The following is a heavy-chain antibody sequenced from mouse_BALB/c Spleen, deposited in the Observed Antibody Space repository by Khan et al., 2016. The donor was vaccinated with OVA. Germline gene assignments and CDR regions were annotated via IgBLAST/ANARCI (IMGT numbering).Heavy chain of an antibody. CDR3: ARGDGYDEDAMDY. CDR2: IWAGGST. J-gene: IGHJ4*01. V-gene: IGHV2-9*02. Sequence: QVQLKQSGPGLVAPSQSLSITCTVSGFSLTSYGIHWVRQPPGKGLEWLGVIWAGGSTNYNSALMSSLSISKENSKSQVFLKMHSLQTDDTAMYYCARGDGYDEDAMDYWGQGTTVTVSS. CDR1: GFSLTSYG. D-gene: IGHD2-2*01.